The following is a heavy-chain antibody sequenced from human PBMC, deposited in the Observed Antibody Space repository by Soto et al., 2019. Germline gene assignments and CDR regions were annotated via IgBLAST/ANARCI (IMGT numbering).Heavy chain of an antibody. D-gene: IGHD5-12*01. Sequence: GGSLRLSCAASGFTFSTYVMSWVRQAPGKGLEWVSAISGGGGATYYADSVRGRFTISRDNSENTLYLQMNSLRAEDTAKYYCAKSTEWLRWGTNFYFYMDGWGKGTTVTVSS. CDR1: GFTFSTYV. J-gene: IGHJ6*03. CDR3: AKSTEWLRWGTNFYFYMDG. V-gene: IGHV3-23*01. CDR2: ISGGGGAT.